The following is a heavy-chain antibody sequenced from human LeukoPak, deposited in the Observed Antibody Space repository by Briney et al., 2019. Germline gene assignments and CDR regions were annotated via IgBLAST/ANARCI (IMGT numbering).Heavy chain of an antibody. CDR1: GIAVSGNY. Sequence: PGGSLRLSCAASGIAVSGNYMSWGRQTPGNGLEWWSCISINTNAGDADSVTGRFTISRDTSKNTLLLHMSSLREEDSALYSCGISPTWDHLFDSWGQGTLVTVSS. CDR3: GISPTWDHLFDS. CDR2: ISINTNA. V-gene: IGHV3-53*01. D-gene: IGHD1-26*01. J-gene: IGHJ4*02.